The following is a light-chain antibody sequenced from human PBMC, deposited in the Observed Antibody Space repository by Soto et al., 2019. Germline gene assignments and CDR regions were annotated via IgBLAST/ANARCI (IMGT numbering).Light chain of an antibody. Sequence: DIVMTQSPDSLAVSLGERASINCTSSQSVLYSSANKDYIAWYQQKPGQPPKLLIYWASTRQSGVPERFSGSGSGTDFTLTITSLQAGDVAVYYCQQYHSTPSTFGQGTRLEIK. V-gene: IGKV4-1*01. J-gene: IGKJ5*01. CDR3: QQYHSTPST. CDR1: QSVLYSSANKDY. CDR2: WAS.